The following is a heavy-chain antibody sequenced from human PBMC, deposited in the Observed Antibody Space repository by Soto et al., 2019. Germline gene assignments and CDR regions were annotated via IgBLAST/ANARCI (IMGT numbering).Heavy chain of an antibody. CDR1: GFTVSSNY. CDR3: AGALGYCSGGSCYGHSALYGY. Sequence: GGSLRLSCAASGFTVSSNYMSWVRQAPGKGLEWVSVIYSGGSTYYADSVKGRFTISRHNSKNTLYLQMNSLRAEDTAVYYCAGALGYCSGGSCYGHSALYGYWGQGTLVTVSS. J-gene: IGHJ4*02. D-gene: IGHD2-15*01. CDR2: IYSGGST. V-gene: IGHV3-53*04.